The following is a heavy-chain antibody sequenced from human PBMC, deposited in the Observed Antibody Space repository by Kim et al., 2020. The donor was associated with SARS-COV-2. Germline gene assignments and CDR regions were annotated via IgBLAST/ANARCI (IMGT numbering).Heavy chain of an antibody. V-gene: IGHV3-74*01. D-gene: IGHD5-18*01. CDR1: GFTFSIHW. CDR2: INSDGSTT. Sequence: GGSLRLSCAASGFTFSIHWMHWVRQAPGKGLVWVSRINSDGSTTTYADSVKGRFTISRDNSKNTLYLQMHSLRVEDTAIYCCARKADRGDTYGDFDSWGQGTLVTVSS. J-gene: IGHJ4*02. CDR3: ARKADRGDTYGDFDS.